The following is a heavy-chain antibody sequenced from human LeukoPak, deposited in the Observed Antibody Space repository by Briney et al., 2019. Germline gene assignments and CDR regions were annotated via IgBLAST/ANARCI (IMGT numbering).Heavy chain of an antibody. V-gene: IGHV3-30*18. CDR3: AKDKGGSYYYYGMDV. J-gene: IGHJ6*02. CDR1: GFTFSSYG. CDR2: ISYDGSNK. D-gene: IGHD1-26*01. Sequence: GRSLRLSCAASGFTFSSYGMHWVRQAPGKGLEWVAVISYDGSNKYYADSVRGRFTISRDSSKNTLYLQMNSLRAEDTAVYYCAKDKGGSYYYYGMDVWGQGTTVTVSS.